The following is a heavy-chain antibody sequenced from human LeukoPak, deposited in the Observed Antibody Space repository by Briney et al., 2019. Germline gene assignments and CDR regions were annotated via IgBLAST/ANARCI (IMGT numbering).Heavy chain of an antibody. CDR3: ARFAPFTSRYYYYGMDV. CDR1: GYTFTSYD. Sequence: ASVKVSCKASGYTFTSYDINWVRQATGQGLEWMGWMNPNSGNTGYAQKFQGRVTMTRNTSISTAYMELSSLRSEDTAVYYCARFAPFTSRYYYYGMDVWGQGTTVTVSS. J-gene: IGHJ6*02. CDR2: MNPNSGNT. D-gene: IGHD2-2*01. V-gene: IGHV1-8*01.